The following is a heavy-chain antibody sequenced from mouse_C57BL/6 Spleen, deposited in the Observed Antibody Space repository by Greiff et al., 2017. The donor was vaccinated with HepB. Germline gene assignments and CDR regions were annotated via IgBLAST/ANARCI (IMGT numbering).Heavy chain of an antibody. CDR2: IYPGSGST. D-gene: IGHD1-1*01. CDR3: ARRSYGSSYETWFAY. Sequence: VQLKQPGAELVKPGASVKMSCKASGYTFTSYWITWVKQRPGQGLEWIGDIYPGSGSTNYNEKFKSKATLTVDTSSSTAYMQLSSLTSEDSAVYYCARRSYGSSYETWFAYWGQGTLVTVSA. V-gene: IGHV1-55*01. J-gene: IGHJ3*01. CDR1: GYTFTSYW.